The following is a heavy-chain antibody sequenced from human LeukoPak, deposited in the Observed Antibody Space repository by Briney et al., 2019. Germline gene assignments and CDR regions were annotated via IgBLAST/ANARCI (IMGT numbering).Heavy chain of an antibody. Sequence: GGSLRLSCAASGFTFSSYSMNWVRQAPGKGLEWVSSISNSSSYIYYADSVKGRFTISRDNAKNSLYLQMNSLRAEDTAVYYCARVSGYYYYYYYYMDVWGKGTTVTVSS. J-gene: IGHJ6*03. CDR2: ISNSSSYI. CDR1: GFTFSSYS. CDR3: ARVSGYYYYYYYYMDV. V-gene: IGHV3-21*01. D-gene: IGHD3-22*01.